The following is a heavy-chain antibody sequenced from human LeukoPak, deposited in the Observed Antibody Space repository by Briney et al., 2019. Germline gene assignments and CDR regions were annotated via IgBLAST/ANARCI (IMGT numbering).Heavy chain of an antibody. V-gene: IGHV4-34*01. CDR3: ARHGIVVVPAAMRSWYFDL. D-gene: IGHD2-2*01. CDR1: GGSFSGYY. CDR2: INHSGST. J-gene: IGHJ2*01. Sequence: SETLSLTCAVYGGSFSGYYWSWIRQPPGKGLEWIGEINHSGSTNYNPSLKSRVTISADTSKNQFSLKLSSVTAADTAVYYCARHGIVVVPAAMRSWYFDLWGRGTLVTVSS.